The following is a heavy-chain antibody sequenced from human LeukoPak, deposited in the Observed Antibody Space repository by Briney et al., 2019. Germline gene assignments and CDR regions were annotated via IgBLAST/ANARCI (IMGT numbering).Heavy chain of an antibody. J-gene: IGHJ4*02. CDR2: LTRSGGDT. V-gene: IGHV3-23*01. CDR3: ARDPGAFPYFFDC. CDR1: GFTFTGYP. D-gene: IGHD4/OR15-4a*01. Sequence: GGSLRLSCAASGFTFTGYPMSWLRQAPGKGVEWVSALTRSGGDTYHADTVKGRFTISRDNSKNTLYLQMNSLRVEDTAVYFCARDPGAFPYFFDCWGQGTLVTVSS.